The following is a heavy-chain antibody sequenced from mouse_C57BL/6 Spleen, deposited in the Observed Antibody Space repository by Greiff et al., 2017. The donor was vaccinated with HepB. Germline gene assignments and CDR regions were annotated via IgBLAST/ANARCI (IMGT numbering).Heavy chain of an antibody. CDR1: GYSFTGYY. CDR2: INPSTGGT. J-gene: IGHJ3*01. D-gene: IGHD2-2*01. Sequence: EVQLQQSGPELVKPGASVKLSCKASGYSFTGYYMNWVKQSPEQSLEWIGEINPSTGGTTYNQKFKAKATLTVDKSSSTAYMLLKSLTSEDSAVYYCARGPSMVTTPYWGQGTLVTVSA. V-gene: IGHV1-42*01. CDR3: ARGPSMVTTPY.